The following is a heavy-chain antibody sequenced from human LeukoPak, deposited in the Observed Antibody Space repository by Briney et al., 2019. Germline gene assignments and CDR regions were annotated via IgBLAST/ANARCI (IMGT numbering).Heavy chain of an antibody. V-gene: IGHV3-48*04. CDR1: GFTFSSYA. CDR2: ISSSGSTI. CDR3: AREGPQLERLDARVSIYYYYGMDV. Sequence: PGGSLRLSCAASGFTFSSYAMSWVRQAPGKGLEWVSYISSSGSTIYYADSVKGRFTISRDNAKNSLYLQMNSLRAEDTAVYYCAREGPQLERLDARVSIYYYYGMDVWGQGTTVTVSS. J-gene: IGHJ6*02. D-gene: IGHD1-1*01.